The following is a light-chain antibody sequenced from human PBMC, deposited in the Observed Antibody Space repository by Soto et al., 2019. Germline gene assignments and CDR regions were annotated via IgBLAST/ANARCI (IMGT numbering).Light chain of an antibody. Sequence: EIVLTQSPGTLSLCPGERATLSCRASQSFSNNYLAWYQQKPGQAPRLLIYGGSARATGIPARFSGGGSGAEYTLTISSLQSEDFAVYYCQQYDKWPRTFGQGTKVDIK. CDR3: QQYDKWPRT. J-gene: IGKJ1*01. CDR2: GGS. CDR1: QSFSNN. V-gene: IGKV3-15*01.